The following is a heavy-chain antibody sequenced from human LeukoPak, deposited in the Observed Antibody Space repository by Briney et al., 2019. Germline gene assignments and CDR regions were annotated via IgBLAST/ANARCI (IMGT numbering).Heavy chain of an antibody. J-gene: IGHJ4*02. D-gene: IGHD3-16*01. CDR2: IGGSGSAI. V-gene: IGHV3-48*03. Sequence: GGSLRLSCAASGFTVSSKYMSWVRQAPGKGLEWVSYIGGSGSAIYYADSVKGRFTISRDNAKNSLYLQMISLRAEDTGVYYCARDASLAGDRVEYWGQGTLVTVSS. CDR1: GFTVSSKY. CDR3: ARDASLAGDRVEY.